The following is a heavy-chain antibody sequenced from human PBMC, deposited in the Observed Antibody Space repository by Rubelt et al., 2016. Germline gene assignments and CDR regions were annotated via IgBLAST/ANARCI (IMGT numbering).Heavy chain of an antibody. D-gene: IGHD3-10*01. V-gene: IGHV1-18*01. J-gene: IGHJ2*01. CDR1: GYTFTSYG. CDR3: ARLGISRGWYFDL. CDR2: ISAYNGNT. Sequence: QVQLVQSGAEVKKPGASVKVSCKASGYTFTSYGISWVRQAPGQGLEWMGWISAYNGNTNYAQKFQGRVTMTRNTSISTAYMELSSLRSEDTAVYYCARLGISRGWYFDLWGRGTLVTVSS.